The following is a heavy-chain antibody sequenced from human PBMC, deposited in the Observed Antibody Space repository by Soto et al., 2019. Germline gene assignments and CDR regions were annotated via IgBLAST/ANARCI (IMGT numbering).Heavy chain of an antibody. J-gene: IGHJ1*01. CDR2: INAGNGNT. V-gene: IGHV1-3*01. CDR1: GYTFTSYA. CDR3: ARGGGTMVRGVIREYFQH. Sequence: GASVKVSCKASGYTFTSYAMHWVRQAPGQRLEWMGWINAGNGNTKYSQKFKGRVTITRDTSASTAYMELSSLRSEDTAVYYCARGGGTMVRGVIREYFQHWGQGTLVTVSS. D-gene: IGHD3-10*01.